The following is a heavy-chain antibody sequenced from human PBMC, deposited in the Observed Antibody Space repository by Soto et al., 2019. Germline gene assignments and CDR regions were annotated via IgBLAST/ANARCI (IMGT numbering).Heavy chain of an antibody. D-gene: IGHD1-26*01. CDR2: IYYSGST. CDR3: ARASIQKSTGGYYYYGMDV. J-gene: IGHJ6*02. Sequence: PSETLSLTCAVSGGSMSSGGHSWSWIRQPPGKGLEWLGYIYYSGSTNYNPSLKSRVTISVDTSKNQFSLKLSSVTAADTAVYYCARASIQKSTGGYYYYGMDVWGQGTTVTVSS. V-gene: IGHV4-61*08. CDR1: GGSMSSGGHS.